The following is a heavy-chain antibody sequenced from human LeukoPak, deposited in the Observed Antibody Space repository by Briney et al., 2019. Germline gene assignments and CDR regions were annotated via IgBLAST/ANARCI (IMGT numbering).Heavy chain of an antibody. CDR2: IIPILGIA. CDR1: GYTFTAYY. V-gene: IGHV1-69*02. D-gene: IGHD2-15*01. CDR3: AAASIGYCSGGSCSDYYGMDV. Sequence: SVRVSCKASGYTFTAYYMHWVRQAPGQGLEWMGRIIPILGIANYAQKFQGRVTITADKSTSTAYMELSSLRSEDTAVYYCAAASIGYCSGGSCSDYYGMDVWGQGTTVTVSS. J-gene: IGHJ6*02.